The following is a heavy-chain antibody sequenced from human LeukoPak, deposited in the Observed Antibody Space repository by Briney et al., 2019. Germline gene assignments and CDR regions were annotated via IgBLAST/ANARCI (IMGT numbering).Heavy chain of an antibody. CDR3: ARDFVYCSSTRCYLDAFDI. CDR1: GYTFTSYY. D-gene: IGHD2-2*01. Sequence: GASVKVSCKASGYTFTSYYIHWVRQAPGQGLEWMGWINPNSGGTNYAQKFQGRVTMTRDTSISTAYMELSRLRSDDTAVYYCARDFVYCSSTRCYLDAFDIWGQGTMVTVSS. J-gene: IGHJ3*02. CDR2: INPNSGGT. V-gene: IGHV1-2*02.